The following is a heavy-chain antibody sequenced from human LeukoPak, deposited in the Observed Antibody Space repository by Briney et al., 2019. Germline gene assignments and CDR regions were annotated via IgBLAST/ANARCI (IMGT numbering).Heavy chain of an antibody. CDR2: IYYSGST. CDR3: ARRGGSYVRWFDP. J-gene: IGHJ5*02. V-gene: IGHV4-39*01. D-gene: IGHD1-26*01. Sequence: SETLSLTCTVSGGSISSSSYYWGWIRQPPGKGLEWIGSIYYSGSTYYNPSLKSRVAISVDTSKNQFSLKLSSVTAADTAVYYCARRGGSYVRWFDPWGQGTLVTVSS. CDR1: GGSISSSSYY.